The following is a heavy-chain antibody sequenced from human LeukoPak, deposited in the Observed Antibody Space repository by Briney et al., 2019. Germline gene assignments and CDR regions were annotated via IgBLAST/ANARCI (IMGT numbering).Heavy chain of an antibody. CDR1: GFTFGTYA. D-gene: IGHD3-9*01. CDR3: ARGDVLTGPSYFDY. J-gene: IGHJ4*02. CDR2: ISYDGSTK. Sequence: GGSLRLSCAASGFTFGTYAMHWVRQAPGKGLEWAAVISYDGSTKYYADSVKGRFTISRDNSKNTLYLQINNLRPEDTAVYYCARGDVLTGPSYFDYWGQGTLVTVSS. V-gene: IGHV3-30-3*01.